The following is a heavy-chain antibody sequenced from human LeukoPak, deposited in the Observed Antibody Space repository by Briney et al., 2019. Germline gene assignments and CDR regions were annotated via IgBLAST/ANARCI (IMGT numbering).Heavy chain of an antibody. CDR3: ASDTGYYDILTGYSVHDY. CDR1: GFTFSSYS. Sequence: GGSLRLSCAASGFTFSSYSMNWVRQAPGKGLEWVSSISSSSSYIYYADSVKGRFTISRDNAKNSLYLQMNSLRAEDTAVYYCASDTGYYDILTGYSVHDYWGQGTLVTVSS. V-gene: IGHV3-21*01. CDR2: ISSSSSYI. D-gene: IGHD3-9*01. J-gene: IGHJ4*02.